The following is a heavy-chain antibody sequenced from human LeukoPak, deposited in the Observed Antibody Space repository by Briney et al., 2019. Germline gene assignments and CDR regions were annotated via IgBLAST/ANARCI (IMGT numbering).Heavy chain of an antibody. Sequence: PGGSLRLSCEASGFTFTSYAMHWVRQGPGKGPEWVAVISDDGSGKYYADSVKGRFTISRDNSKYTLNLQMNSLRDEDTAVYYCARELSGSYHFDEWGQRTLVTLSS. CDR1: GFTFTSYA. CDR3: ARELSGSYHFDE. V-gene: IGHV3-30*04. CDR2: ISDDGSGK. D-gene: IGHD3-10*01. J-gene: IGHJ4*02.